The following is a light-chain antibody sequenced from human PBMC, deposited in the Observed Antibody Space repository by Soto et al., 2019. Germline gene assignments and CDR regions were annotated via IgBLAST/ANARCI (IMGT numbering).Light chain of an antibody. CDR3: QQYNDYSWT. J-gene: IGKJ1*01. CDR2: AAS. Sequence: DIQMTQSPSSLSASVGDRVTITCRASQGISTYLNWYQQKPGKAPKLLIYAASSLQSGVPSRFSGSGSGTEFTLTISSLQPDDVAIYYCQQYNDYSWTFGQGTKVDIK. CDR1: QGISTY. V-gene: IGKV1-39*01.